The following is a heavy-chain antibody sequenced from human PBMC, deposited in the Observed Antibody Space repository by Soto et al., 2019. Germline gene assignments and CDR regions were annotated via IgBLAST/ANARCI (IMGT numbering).Heavy chain of an antibody. CDR3: ARQHSSSSHYYYGMDV. D-gene: IGHD6-6*01. J-gene: IGHJ6*02. CDR1: GGTFRSSA. V-gene: IGHV1-69*13. Sequence: SVKVSCKASGGTFRSSAISWVRQAPGQGLEWMGGIIPIFGTANYAQKFQGRVTITADESTSTAYMELSSLRSEDTAVYYCARQHSSSSHYYYGMDVWGQGTTVTVSS. CDR2: IIPIFGTA.